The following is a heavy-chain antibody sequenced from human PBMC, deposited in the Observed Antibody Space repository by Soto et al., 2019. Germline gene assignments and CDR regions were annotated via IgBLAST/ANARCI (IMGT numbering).Heavy chain of an antibody. CDR2: IYYSGST. V-gene: IGHV4-59*01. J-gene: IGHJ4*02. Sequence: LETLSLTCTVSGGSISSYYWSWIRQPPGKGLEWIGYIYYSGSTNYNPSLKSRATISVDTSNNQFSLKLSSVTAADTAVYYCARDVSDSGWLDCWGQGTLVTVSS. CDR1: GGSISSYY. CDR3: ARDVSDSGWLDC. D-gene: IGHD5-12*01.